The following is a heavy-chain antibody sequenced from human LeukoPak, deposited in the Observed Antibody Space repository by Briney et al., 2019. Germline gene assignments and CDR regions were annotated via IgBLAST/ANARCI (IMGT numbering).Heavy chain of an antibody. J-gene: IGHJ5*02. D-gene: IGHD6-13*01. Sequence: ASVKVSCKASGYTFTSYGISWVRQAPGQGLEWMGWISAYNGNTNYAQKFQGRVTMTRNTSISTAYMELSSLRSEDTAVYYCARAYSSSWHNWFDPWGQGTLVTVSS. CDR2: ISAYNGNT. CDR3: ARAYSSSWHNWFDP. V-gene: IGHV1-18*01. CDR1: GYTFTSYG.